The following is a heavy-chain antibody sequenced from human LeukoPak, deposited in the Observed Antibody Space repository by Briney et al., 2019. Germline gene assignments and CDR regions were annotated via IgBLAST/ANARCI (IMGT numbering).Heavy chain of an antibody. V-gene: IGHV4-34*01. CDR2: INHSGST. Sequence: PSETLSLTCAVYGGSFSGYYWSWIRQPPGKGLEWIGEINHSGSTNYNPSLKSRVTISVDTSKNQFSLKLSSVTAADTAVYYCARAVWSGYSYYFDYWGQGTLVTVSS. J-gene: IGHJ4*02. CDR3: ARAVWSGYSYYFDY. CDR1: GGSFSGYY. D-gene: IGHD3-3*01.